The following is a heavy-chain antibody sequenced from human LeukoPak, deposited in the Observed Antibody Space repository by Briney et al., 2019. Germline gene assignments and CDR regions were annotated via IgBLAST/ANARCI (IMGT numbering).Heavy chain of an antibody. CDR2: ISGSGGST. Sequence: PGGSLRLSCAASGFTFSSYAMSWVRQAPGKGLEWVSAISGSGGSTYYADSVKGRFTISRDNSKNTLYLQMNSLRAEDTAVYYCAKGNAYCSGGSCYYNYWGQGTLVTVSS. V-gene: IGHV3-23*01. D-gene: IGHD2-15*01. CDR3: AKGNAYCSGGSCYYNY. CDR1: GFTFSSYA. J-gene: IGHJ4*02.